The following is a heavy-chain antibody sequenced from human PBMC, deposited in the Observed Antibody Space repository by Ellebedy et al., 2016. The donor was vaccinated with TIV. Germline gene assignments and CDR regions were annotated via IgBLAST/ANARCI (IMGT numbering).Heavy chain of an antibody. CDR3: AKDSYHNFWNALFDS. Sequence: GESLKISCSPSRSTFSGNAMSWVRQAPGKGLEWVSAISDSGGYTYYADAVKGRFTISRDNSKNTLYLQMNSLRADDTAVYYCAKDSYHNFWNALFDSWGQGTLVTVSS. V-gene: IGHV3-23*01. CDR2: ISDSGGYT. J-gene: IGHJ4*02. CDR1: RSTFSGNA. D-gene: IGHD3-3*01.